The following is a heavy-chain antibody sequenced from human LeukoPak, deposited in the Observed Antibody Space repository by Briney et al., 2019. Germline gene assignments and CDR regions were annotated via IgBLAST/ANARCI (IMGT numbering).Heavy chain of an antibody. J-gene: IGHJ4*02. Sequence: PSGTLSLTCTVSGGSISSSSYYWGWIRQPPGKGLEWIGSIYYSGSTYYNPSLKSRVTISVDTSKNQFSLKLSSVTAADTVVYYCARVSPLGYDILTGYYPHEIANFDYWGQGTLVTVSS. D-gene: IGHD3-9*01. CDR3: ARVSPLGYDILTGYYPHEIANFDY. V-gene: IGHV4-39*07. CDR1: GGSISSSSYY. CDR2: IYYSGST.